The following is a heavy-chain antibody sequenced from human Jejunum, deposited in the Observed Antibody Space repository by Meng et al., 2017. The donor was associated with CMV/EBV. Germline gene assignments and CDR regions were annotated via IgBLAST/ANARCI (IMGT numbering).Heavy chain of an antibody. CDR2: IYYGGSV. CDR3: TRRYYD. D-gene: IGHD3-3*01. CDR1: SGTFSGNNYY. Sequence: LSLSCPVSSGTFSGNNYYWGWIRQPPGKGLEWIGTIYYGGSVYYNPSFKSRVTISIDMSKSQFSLKLNSVTAADTAVYYCTRRYYDWGQGTLVTVSS. J-gene: IGHJ4*02. V-gene: IGHV4-39*01.